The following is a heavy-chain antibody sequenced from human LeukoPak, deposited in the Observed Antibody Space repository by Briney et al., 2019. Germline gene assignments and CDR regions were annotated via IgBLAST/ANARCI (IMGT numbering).Heavy chain of an antibody. Sequence: GGSLRLSCAASGFTFDDYAMHWVRQAPGKGLEWVSGISWNSGSIGYADSVKGRFTISRDNAKNSLYLQMNSLRAEDTAVYYCARAQTDAFDIWGQGTMVTVSS. CDR2: ISWNSGSI. V-gene: IGHV3-9*01. J-gene: IGHJ3*02. CDR3: ARAQTDAFDI. CDR1: GFTFDDYA.